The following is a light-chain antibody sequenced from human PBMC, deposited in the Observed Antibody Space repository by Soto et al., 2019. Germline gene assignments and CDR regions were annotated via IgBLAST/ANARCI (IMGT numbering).Light chain of an antibody. CDR2: GNS. Sequence: QSVLTQPPSVSGAPGQRVTISCTGSSSNIGAGYDVHWYQQLPGTAPKLLIYGNSNRPSGVPDRFSGSKSGTSASLAITGLQAEDEAVYYGRSYDSSLGGYVFETGTKVTVL. V-gene: IGLV1-40*01. J-gene: IGLJ1*01. CDR1: SSNIGAGYD. CDR3: RSYDSSLGGYV.